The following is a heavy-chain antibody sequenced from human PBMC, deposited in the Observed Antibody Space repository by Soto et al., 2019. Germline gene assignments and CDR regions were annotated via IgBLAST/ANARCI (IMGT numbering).Heavy chain of an antibody. V-gene: IGHV3-30*18. Sequence: PGGSLRLSCAASGFTFSSYGMHWFRQAPGKGLEWVAVISYDGSNKYYADSVKGRFTISRDNSKNTLYLQMNSLRDEDTAVYYCAKELVDLVRAVPALGYCSGGSCYEGTYYYYGMDVWGQGTTVTVSS. CDR2: ISYDGSNK. D-gene: IGHD2-15*01. CDR1: GFTFSSYG. CDR3: AKELVDLVRAVPALGYCSGGSCYEGTYYYYGMDV. J-gene: IGHJ6*01.